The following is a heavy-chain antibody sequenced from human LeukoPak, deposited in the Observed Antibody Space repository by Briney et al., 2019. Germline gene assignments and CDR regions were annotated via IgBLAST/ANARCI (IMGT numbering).Heavy chain of an antibody. D-gene: IGHD6-19*01. J-gene: IGHJ4*02. CDR3: ARRSLGYSSGWYEDY. CDR1: GYTFTSYG. CDR2: ISAYNGNT. V-gene: IGHV1-18*01. Sequence: PEASVKVSCKASGYTFTSYGIRWVRQAPGQGLEWMGWISAYNGNTNYAQKLQGRVTMTTDTSTSTAYMELRSLRSDDTAVYYCARRSLGYSSGWYEDYWGQGTLVTVSS.